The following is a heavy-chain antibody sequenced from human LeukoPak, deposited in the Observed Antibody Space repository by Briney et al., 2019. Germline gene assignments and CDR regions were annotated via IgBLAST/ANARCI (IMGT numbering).Heavy chain of an antibody. Sequence: SETLSLTCTVSGGSISGGSYYWSWIRQPAGKGLEWIGRIYTTGSTNYNPSLRSRVTISVDTSKNQFSLELSSVTAADTAVYYCARSPGGSGTRAFDIWGQGTMVTVSS. CDR1: GGSISGGSYY. CDR3: ARSPGGSGTRAFDI. J-gene: IGHJ3*02. D-gene: IGHD3-10*01. V-gene: IGHV4-61*02. CDR2: IYTTGST.